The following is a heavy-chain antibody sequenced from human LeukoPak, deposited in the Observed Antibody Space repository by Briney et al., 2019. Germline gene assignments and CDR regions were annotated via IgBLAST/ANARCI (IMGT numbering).Heavy chain of an antibody. Sequence: PSETLSLTCTVSGGSMNNYYWSWIRQPPGRGLEWIGYIFYSGRTNYNPSLESRVTISLDTSKKQFSLKLSSVTAADTAVYYCARRDWGYYYAMDVWAQGTTVTVYS. V-gene: IGHV4-59*01. J-gene: IGHJ6*02. CDR1: GGSMNNYY. CDR3: ARRDWGYYYAMDV. CDR2: IFYSGRT. D-gene: IGHD7-27*01.